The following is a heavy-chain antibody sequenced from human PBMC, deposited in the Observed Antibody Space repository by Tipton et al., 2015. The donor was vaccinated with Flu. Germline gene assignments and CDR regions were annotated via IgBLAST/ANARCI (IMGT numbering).Heavy chain of an antibody. CDR3: ARDISRQGDY. J-gene: IGHJ4*02. V-gene: IGHV1-46*01. CDR2: INLSDGST. Sequence: QLVQSGAEVRKPGASVKVSCKASGYTFTSYYIHWVRQAPGQGLEWMGVINLSDGSTTSAQKFQGRVTMTWDTSTSTVFMELSSLKSEDTAVYYCARDISRQGDYWGQGTLVSVSS. CDR1: GYTFTSYY.